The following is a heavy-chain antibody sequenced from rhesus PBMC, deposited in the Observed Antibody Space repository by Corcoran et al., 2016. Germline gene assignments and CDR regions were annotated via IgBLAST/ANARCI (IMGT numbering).Heavy chain of an antibody. Sequence: EVQLVESGGGLVQPGGSLRLSCAASGFTFSDDYMAWVRQAPGKGLEWVGQINHNGGTTFLMDSVKCRFTISRDNAKNTLYLQINSLKIEDTAVYYCTRPNWNDDLDYWGQGVLVTVSS. CDR3: TRPNWNDDLDY. CDR1: GFTFSDDY. V-gene: IGHV3-10*01. D-gene: IGHD1-7*02. CDR2: INHNGGTT. J-gene: IGHJ4*01.